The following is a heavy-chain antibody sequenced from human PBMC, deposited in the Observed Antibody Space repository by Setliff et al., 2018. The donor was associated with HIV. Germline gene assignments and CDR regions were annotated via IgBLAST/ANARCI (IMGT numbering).Heavy chain of an antibody. D-gene: IGHD2-15*01. CDR1: GYTFTGYY. V-gene: IGHV1-2*06. CDR3: ARDKDGFDI. Sequence: APVKVSCKASGYTFTGYYINWVRRAPGQGLEWMGRINPNSGDTNYTQSFQGRVTMTRDRSINTAYLELSSLKSDDTAVYYCARDKDGFDIWGQGTMVTVSS. J-gene: IGHJ3*02. CDR2: INPNSGDT.